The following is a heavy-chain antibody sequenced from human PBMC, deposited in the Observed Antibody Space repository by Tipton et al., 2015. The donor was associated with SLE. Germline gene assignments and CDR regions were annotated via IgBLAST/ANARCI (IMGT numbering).Heavy chain of an antibody. V-gene: IGHV4-31*03. CDR1: GGSISSGGYY. CDR3: ARDGSHCSGGSCYPGGYMDV. J-gene: IGHJ6*03. CDR2: IYYSGST. Sequence: TLSLTCTVSGGSISSGGYYWSWIRQHPGKGLEWIGYIYYSGSTYYNPSLKSRVTISVDTSKNQFSLKLSSVTAADTAVYYCARDGSHCSGGSCYPGGYMDVWGKGTTVTVSS. D-gene: IGHD2-15*01.